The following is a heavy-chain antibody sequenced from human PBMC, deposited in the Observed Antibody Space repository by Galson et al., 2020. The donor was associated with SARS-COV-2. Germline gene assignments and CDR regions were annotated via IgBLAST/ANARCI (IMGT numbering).Heavy chain of an antibody. CDR1: GFPFNTAW. J-gene: IGHJ5*01. CDR3: NWPRGYCGGEGSDS. V-gene: IGHV3-15*01. Sequence: GESLKISCAISGFPFNTAWMSWVRQAPGKGLEWVGLIKSKGGGDTTDYAAPVKGRFTISRDDSKNTLYLQMNSLKTEDTAVYYCNWPRGYCGGEGSDSWGQGTLVTVSS. D-gene: IGHD2-21*01. CDR2: IKSKGGGDTT.